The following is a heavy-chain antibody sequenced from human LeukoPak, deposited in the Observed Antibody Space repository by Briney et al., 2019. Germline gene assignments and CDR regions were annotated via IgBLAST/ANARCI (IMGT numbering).Heavy chain of an antibody. D-gene: IGHD1-14*01. CDR2: INWNGGST. CDR1: GFTFDDYG. V-gene: IGHV3-20*04. Sequence: GGSLRLSCAASGFTFDDYGMSWVRQAPGKGREWVSGINWNGGSTGYADSVKGRFTISRDNAKNSLYLQMNILRAEDTALYYCARDHGTGWFDPWGQGILVTVSS. CDR3: ARDHGTGWFDP. J-gene: IGHJ5*02.